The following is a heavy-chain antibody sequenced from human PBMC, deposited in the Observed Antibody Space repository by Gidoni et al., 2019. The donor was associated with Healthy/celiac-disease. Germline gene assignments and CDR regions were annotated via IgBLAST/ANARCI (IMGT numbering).Heavy chain of an antibody. CDR2: ISSSSSYI. CDR1: GITFSSYS. D-gene: IGHD2-15*01. Sequence: EVQLVESGGGLVKPGGSLRLSCAASGITFSSYSRNWVRQAPGKGLEWVSSISSSSSYIYYADSVKVRFTISRDNAKNSLYLQINSLRAEDTSVYDCARDSGVRVVAATRGPPEYFQHWGQGTLVTVSS. V-gene: IGHV3-21*01. CDR3: ARDSGVRVVAATRGPPEYFQH. J-gene: IGHJ1*01.